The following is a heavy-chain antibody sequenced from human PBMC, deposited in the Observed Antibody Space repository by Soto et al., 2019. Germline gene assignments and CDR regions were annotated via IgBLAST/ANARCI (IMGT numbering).Heavy chain of an antibody. Sequence: SETLSLTCTVSGGSISSSSYYWGWIRQPPGKGLEWIGSIYYSGSTYYNPSLKSRVTISVDTSKNQFSLKLSSVTAADTAVYYCATYCSGGSCYNRYFDYWGQGTLVTVS. V-gene: IGHV4-39*01. J-gene: IGHJ4*02. CDR3: ATYCSGGSCYNRYFDY. D-gene: IGHD2-15*01. CDR1: GGSISSSSYY. CDR2: IYYSGST.